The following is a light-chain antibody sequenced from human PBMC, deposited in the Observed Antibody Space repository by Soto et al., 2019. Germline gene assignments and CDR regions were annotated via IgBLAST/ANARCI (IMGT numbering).Light chain of an antibody. CDR2: GAS. CDR1: QTVSSN. V-gene: IGKV3-15*01. Sequence: EIVMTQSPATLSVSPGERATLSCRASQTVSSNLAWYQQKPGQAPRLLIHGASTRAAGIPARFSGSGSGTEVTLTIISLQSEDFAVYYCQQYNDWPPFTVGPGTRVDIK. CDR3: QQYNDWPPFT. J-gene: IGKJ3*01.